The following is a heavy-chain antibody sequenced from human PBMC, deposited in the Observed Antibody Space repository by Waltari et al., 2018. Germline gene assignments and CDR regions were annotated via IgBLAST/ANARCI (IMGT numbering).Heavy chain of an antibody. CDR3: ARRSRGAAAGTDY. D-gene: IGHD6-13*01. CDR2: IYHSGST. Sequence: QVQLQESGPGLVKPSETLSLTCAVSGYSLSSGSYWGWIRQPPGKGLEWIGSIYHSGSTYYNPSLKSRVTISVDTSKNQFSLKLSSVTAADTAVYYCARRSRGAAAGTDYWGQGTLVTVSS. J-gene: IGHJ4*02. V-gene: IGHV4-38-2*01. CDR1: GYSLSSGSY.